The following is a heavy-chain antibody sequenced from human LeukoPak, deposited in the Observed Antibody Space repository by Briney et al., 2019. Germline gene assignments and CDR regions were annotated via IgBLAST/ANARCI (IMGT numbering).Heavy chain of an antibody. CDR2: IYTSGST. Sequence: SETLSLTCTVSGGSISNYYWSWIRQPPGKGLEWIGRIYTSGSTSYNPSLKSRVTMSVDTSKNQFSLKLSSVTAADTAVYYCARDGGPLGYCSSTSCPYYMDVWGKGTTVTISS. CDR3: ARDGGPLGYCSSTSCPYYMDV. D-gene: IGHD2-2*01. V-gene: IGHV4-4*07. J-gene: IGHJ6*03. CDR1: GGSISNYY.